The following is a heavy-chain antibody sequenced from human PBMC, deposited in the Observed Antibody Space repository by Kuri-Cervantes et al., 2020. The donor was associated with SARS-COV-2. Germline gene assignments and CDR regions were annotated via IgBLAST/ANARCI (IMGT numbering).Heavy chain of an antibody. V-gene: IGHV3-21*01. J-gene: IGHJ4*02. D-gene: IGHD2-8*02. CDR1: GFTFSSYW. CDR2: ISSSSSYI. CDR3: ARDHILGTADY. Sequence: LYCAAPGFTFSSYWMSWVRQAPGKGLEWDWSISSSSSYIHYADSGKGRFTISRDNAKYPLSRQMNSLRAEDTAVYYCARDHILGTADYWGQGTLVTVSS.